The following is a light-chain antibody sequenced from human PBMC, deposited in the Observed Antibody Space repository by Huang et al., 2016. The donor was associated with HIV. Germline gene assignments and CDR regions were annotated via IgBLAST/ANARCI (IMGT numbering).Light chain of an antibody. J-gene: IGKJ5*01. CDR2: GAS. CDR1: QSVSSN. CDR3: QQYNNWPPKIT. Sequence: EIVMTQSPATLSVSPGERATLSCRASQSVSSNLAWYQQKPGQAPRSLIYGASTRATGIPARFSGSGSGTEFTLTISSLQSEDFAVYYCQQYNNWPPKITFGQGTRLEIK. V-gene: IGKV3-15*01.